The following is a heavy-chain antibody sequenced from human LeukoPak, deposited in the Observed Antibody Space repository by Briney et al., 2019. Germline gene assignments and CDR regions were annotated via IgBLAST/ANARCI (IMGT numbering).Heavy chain of an antibody. J-gene: IGHJ4*01. D-gene: IGHD3-16*01. Sequence: TETLSLTCTVSGGSISSYYWSWIRQPPGKGLEWIGYIYYSGSTNYNPSLKSRVTISVDTSKNQFSLKLSSVTAADTAVYYCEREGGLREYYFDYWGQGTPVTVSS. CDR1: GGSISSYY. V-gene: IGHV4-59*01. CDR2: IYYSGST. CDR3: EREGGLREYYFDY.